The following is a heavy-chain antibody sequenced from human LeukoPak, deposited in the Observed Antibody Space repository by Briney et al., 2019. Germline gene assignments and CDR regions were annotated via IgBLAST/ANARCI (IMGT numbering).Heavy chain of an antibody. CDR1: GFTFSSYG. D-gene: IGHD2-15*01. V-gene: IGHV3-30*18. CDR2: ISYDGSNK. Sequence: PGRSLRLSCAASGFTFSSYGMHWVRQAPGKGLEWVAVISYDGSNKYYADSVKGRFTISRDNSKNTLYLQMNSLRAEDTAVYYCANEGYCSGGSCSAFDYWGQGTLVTVSS. J-gene: IGHJ4*02. CDR3: ANEGYCSGGSCSAFDY.